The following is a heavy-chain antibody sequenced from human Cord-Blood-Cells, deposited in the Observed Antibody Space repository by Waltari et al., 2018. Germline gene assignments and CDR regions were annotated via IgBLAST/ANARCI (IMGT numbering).Heavy chain of an antibody. CDR1: GGSFSGYY. V-gene: IGHV4-34*01. CDR2: IKHSGST. J-gene: IGHJ2*01. Sequence: QVQLQQWGAGLLKPSETLSLTCAVYGGSFSGYYWSWIRQPPGKGLEWIGEIKHSGSTTYHPSRKSRVTISVDTSKHQFPLKLSSVTAADTAVYYCASQLVIRYFDLWGRGTLVTVSS. CDR3: ASQLVIRYFDL. D-gene: IGHD1-1*01.